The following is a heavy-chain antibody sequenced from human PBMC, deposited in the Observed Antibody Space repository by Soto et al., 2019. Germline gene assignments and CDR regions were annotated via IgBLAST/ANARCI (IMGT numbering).Heavy chain of an antibody. CDR2: IVVGSGNT. J-gene: IGHJ5*02. D-gene: IGHD3-3*02. V-gene: IGHV1-58*01. Sequence: SVKVSCKASGFTFTSSAVQWVRQARGQRLEWIGWIVVGSGNTNYAQKFQERVTITRDMSTSTAYMEMSSLRSEDTAVYYGAALISTKNWLDPWGKRSLVTVSS. CDR3: AALISTKNWLDP. CDR1: GFTFTSSA.